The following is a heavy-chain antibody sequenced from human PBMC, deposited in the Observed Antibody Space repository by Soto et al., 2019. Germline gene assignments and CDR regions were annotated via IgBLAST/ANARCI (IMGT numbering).Heavy chain of an antibody. D-gene: IGHD3-16*01. CDR2: IYNSGSF. Sequence: SATQSLTCTVSGASVISGSFYWSWNRQPPGKGLEWIGFIYNSGSFNYNSSLKSRVTISVDTSKHQFSLKLSSVTAADTAVYFCARVEGDTSKRNFDYWGQGTLVTVSS. V-gene: IGHV4-61*01. CDR1: GASVISGSFY. J-gene: IGHJ4*02. CDR3: ARVEGDTSKRNFDY.